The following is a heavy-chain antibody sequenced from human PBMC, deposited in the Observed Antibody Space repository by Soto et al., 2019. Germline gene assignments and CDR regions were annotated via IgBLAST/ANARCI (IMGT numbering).Heavy chain of an antibody. V-gene: IGHV1-3*01. CDR3: ARDSGGMDV. J-gene: IGHJ6*02. CDR1: GYTFTNYA. CDR2: INAGNGNT. Sequence: QVQLVQSGAEVKKPGASVKVSCKASGYTFTNYAIHWVRQAPGQRLEWMGWINAGNGNTKYSQKFQGRVTITRDTSASTAYMELSSLRSGNTAVYYCARDSGGMDVWGQGTTVPVPS.